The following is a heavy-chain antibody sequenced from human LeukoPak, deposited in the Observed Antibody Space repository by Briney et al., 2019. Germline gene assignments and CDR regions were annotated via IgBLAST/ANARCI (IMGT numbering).Heavy chain of an antibody. CDR2: INHSGST. CDR1: GGSFSGYY. J-gene: IGHJ5*02. V-gene: IGHV4-34*01. CDR3: ARESNYHGSGTGWFDP. Sequence: PSETLSLTCAVYGGSFSGYYWSWIRQPPGKGLEWIGEINHSGSTNYNPSLKSRVTISVDTSKNQFSLKLSSVTAADTAVYYCARESNYHGSGTGWFDPWGQGTLVTVSS. D-gene: IGHD3-10*01.